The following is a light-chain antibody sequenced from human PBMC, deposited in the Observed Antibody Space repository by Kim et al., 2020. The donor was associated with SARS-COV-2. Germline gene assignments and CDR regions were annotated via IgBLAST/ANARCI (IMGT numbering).Light chain of an antibody. J-gene: IGKJ4*01. V-gene: IGKV3-15*01. CDR1: QSVSSN. Sequence: STGERAPRSCRASQSVSSNIAWYQQKPGQAPRLLIYDAYNRATGVPARFSGSGSGTEFTLTISSLQSEDSAVYHCQQYNKWFALSFGGGTKVDIK. CDR3: QQYNKWFALS. CDR2: DAY.